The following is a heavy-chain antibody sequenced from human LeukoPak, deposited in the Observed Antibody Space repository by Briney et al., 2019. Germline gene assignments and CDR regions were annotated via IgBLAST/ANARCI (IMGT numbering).Heavy chain of an antibody. CDR2: ISAYNGNT. V-gene: IGHV1-18*01. J-gene: IGHJ4*02. Sequence: ASVKVSCKASGYTFTIYGISWVRQAPGQGLEWMGWISAYNGNTNYAQKLQGRVTMTTDTSTSTAYMELRSLRSDDTAVYYCARVEILCSGGSCRGYYFDYWGQGTLVTVSS. CDR1: GYTFTIYG. CDR3: ARVEILCSGGSCRGYYFDY. D-gene: IGHD2-15*01.